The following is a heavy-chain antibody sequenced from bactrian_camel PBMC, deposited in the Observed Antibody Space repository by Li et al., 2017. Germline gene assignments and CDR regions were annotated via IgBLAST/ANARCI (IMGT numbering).Heavy chain of an antibody. J-gene: IGHJ6*01. CDR3: AAEDGGVVITTCPSGEFGY. CDR1: GYTFSGNC. CDR2: IDSDGRT. V-gene: IGHV3S53*01. Sequence: HVQLVESGGGSVQAGGSLRLSCTASGYTFSGNCIGWFRQAPGKKREGVATIDSDGRTTYGDSVKGRFTISRDNAKNTVYLQMNSLKPEDTAVYYCAAEDGGVVITTCPSGEFGYWGQGTQVTVS. D-gene: IGHD2*01.